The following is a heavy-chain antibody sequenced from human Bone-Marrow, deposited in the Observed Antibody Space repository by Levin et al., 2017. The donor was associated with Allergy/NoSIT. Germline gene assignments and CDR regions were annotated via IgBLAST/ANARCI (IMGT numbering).Heavy chain of an antibody. V-gene: IGHV3-74*01. J-gene: IGHJ4*02. Sequence: PGGSLRLSCAASGFTFDSHWMHWVRQGPGKGLVWVSRSNFDGSGTVYADSVKGRFTISRDNAKNTLYLQMNSLRAEDTAVYYCARGWYYFDYWGQGTLVTVSS. CDR2: SNFDGSGT. CDR1: GFTFDSHW. CDR3: ARGWYYFDY.